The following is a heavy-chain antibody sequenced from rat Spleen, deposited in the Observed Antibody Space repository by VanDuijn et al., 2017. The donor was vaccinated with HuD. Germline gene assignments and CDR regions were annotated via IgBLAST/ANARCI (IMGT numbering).Heavy chain of an antibody. CDR2: ISPSGGAT. CDR1: GFTFSDYA. V-gene: IGHV5S23*01. Sequence: EVQLVESGGGLIQPGRSLKLSCAASGFTFSDYAMAWVRQAPKKGLEWVTSISPSGGATYYRDSVKGRFTVSRDNAKNTLYLQLDSLRSEDTATYYCTRGYVMDAWGQGASVTVSS. CDR3: TRGYVMDA. J-gene: IGHJ4*01.